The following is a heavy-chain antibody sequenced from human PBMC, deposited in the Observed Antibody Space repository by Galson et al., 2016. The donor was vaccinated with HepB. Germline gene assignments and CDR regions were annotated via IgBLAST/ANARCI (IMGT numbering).Heavy chain of an antibody. Sequence: SVKVSCKASGYTFIGYYMHWVRQAPGQGLEWMGWINPNRGGTKYVQKFQGRVTMTRDTSISTAYMELSRLRSDDTAGYCCARARRGSWGAFDIWGQGTMVTVSS. CDR2: INPNRGGT. D-gene: IGHD3-16*01. V-gene: IGHV1-2*02. CDR3: ARARRGSWGAFDI. J-gene: IGHJ3*02. CDR1: GYTFIGYY.